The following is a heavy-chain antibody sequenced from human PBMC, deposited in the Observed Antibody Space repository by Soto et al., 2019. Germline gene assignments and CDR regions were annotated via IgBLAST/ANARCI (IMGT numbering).Heavy chain of an antibody. CDR2: MNPGSGDT. CDR3: ARMATFGSLNWFDA. J-gene: IGHJ5*02. CDR1: GYSFTNND. V-gene: IGHV1-8*01. Sequence: ASVKVSCKASGYSFTNNDVSWVRQASGQGLEWMGWMNPGSGDTGYAQKFQGRVTMTRDISIATAYMELSSLRSDDTAVYYCARMATFGSLNWFDAWGQGTLVTVSS. D-gene: IGHD3-16*01.